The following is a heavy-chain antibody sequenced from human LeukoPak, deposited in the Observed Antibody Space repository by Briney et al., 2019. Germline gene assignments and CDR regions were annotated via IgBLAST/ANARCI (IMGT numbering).Heavy chain of an antibody. CDR1: GGSISSSSYY. CDR3: ARVGCSSTSCYEDY. Sequence: ASETLSLTCTVSGGSISSSSYYWGWIRQPPGKGLEWIGSIYYSGSTYYNPSLKSRVTISVDTSKNQFSLKLSSVTAADTAVYYCARVGCSSTSCYEDYWGQGTLVTVSS. CDR2: IYYSGST. D-gene: IGHD2-2*01. V-gene: IGHV4-39*07. J-gene: IGHJ4*02.